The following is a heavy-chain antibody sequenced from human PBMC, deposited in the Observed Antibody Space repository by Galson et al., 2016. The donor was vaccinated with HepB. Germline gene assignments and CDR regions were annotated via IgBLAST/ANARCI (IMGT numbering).Heavy chain of an antibody. CDR3: ARFKFTTSWYSENYYYYGMDV. V-gene: IGHV1-69*13. CDR1: GGTFNSYG. CDR2: IIPIFGIT. D-gene: IGHD2-2*01. Sequence: SVKVSCKASGGTFNSYGIIWVRQAPGQGLEWMAGIIPIFGITTYAQKFQDRVTITADESTSTAYMDLSSLRSEDTAVYYCARFKFTTSWYSENYYYYGMDVWGQGTTVTGSS. J-gene: IGHJ6*02.